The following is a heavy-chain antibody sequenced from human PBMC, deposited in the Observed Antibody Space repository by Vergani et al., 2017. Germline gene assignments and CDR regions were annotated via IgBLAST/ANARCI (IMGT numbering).Heavy chain of an antibody. J-gene: IGHJ3*01. D-gene: IGHD2-15*01. CDR3: AIDNKTLRPRAFYL. CDR1: GASINNDFYY. CDR2: IYVSGIT. V-gene: IGHV4-61*02. Sequence: QVQLQESGPGLVKPSQTLSLTCTVSGASINNDFYYWHWIRQPAGKGLEWIGRIYVSGITDYNSSLQGRVSMSVDTSKNQFSLTLTSVTAADTAVYYCAIDNKTLRPRAFYLWVQGTMVTVSS.